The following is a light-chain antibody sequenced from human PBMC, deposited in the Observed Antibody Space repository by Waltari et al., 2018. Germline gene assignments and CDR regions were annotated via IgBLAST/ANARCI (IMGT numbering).Light chain of an antibody. CDR2: DVS. CDR3: QKYERLPAT. CDR1: QSIGRS. V-gene: IGKV3-20*01. J-gene: IGKJ1*01. Sequence: EIVLTQSPGSLSLSPGERATLSCRASQSIGRSVVWYQQKPGQAPMLLIYDVSRRDTGIPDRFSGSGYGTDFSLTISRLEPEDFAVYYCQKYERLPATFGQGTTVEIK.